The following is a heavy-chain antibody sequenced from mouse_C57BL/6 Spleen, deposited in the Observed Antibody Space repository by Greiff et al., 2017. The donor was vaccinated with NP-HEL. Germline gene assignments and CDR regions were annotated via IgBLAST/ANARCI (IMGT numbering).Heavy chain of an antibody. CDR1: GYAFSSYC. D-gene: IGHD2-5*01. CDR2: IYPGDGDT. J-gene: IGHJ2*01. V-gene: IGHV1-80*01. Sequence: VQLQQSGAELVKPGASVKISCKASGYAFSSYCMNWVKQRPGKGLEWIGQIYPGDGDTNYNGKFKGKATLTADKSSSTAYMQLSSLTSEDSAVYFCARGSNPYVDYRGKGTTLTVSS. CDR3: ARGSNPYVDY.